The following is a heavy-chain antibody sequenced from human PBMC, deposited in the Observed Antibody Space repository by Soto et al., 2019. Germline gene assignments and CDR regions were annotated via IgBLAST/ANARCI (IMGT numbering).Heavy chain of an antibody. CDR3: ARALYNWNYERTLYFDY. V-gene: IGHV4-30-2*01. J-gene: IGHJ4*02. CDR2: IYHSGST. D-gene: IGHD1-7*01. CDR1: GGSISSGGYS. Sequence: SETLSLTCAVSGGSISSGGYSWSWIRQPPGKGLEWIGYIYHSGSTYYNPSLKSRVTISVDRSKNQFSLKLSSVTAADTAVYYCARALYNWNYERTLYFDYWGQGTLVTVSS.